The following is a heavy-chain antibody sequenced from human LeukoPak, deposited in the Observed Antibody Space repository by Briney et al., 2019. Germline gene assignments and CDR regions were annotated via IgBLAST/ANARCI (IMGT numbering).Heavy chain of an antibody. V-gene: IGHV1-2*06. D-gene: IGHD3-10*01. Sequence: ASVKVSCKPSGNSFAGYFIHWVRQAPGQGLEWMGRINPNNGAAKYARKFEGRVDMTRDLSIKTACMELTRLKFDDTAVYYCARDWAYASGSPYNWFDPWGQGTLVTVSS. CDR3: ARDWAYASGSPYNWFDP. CDR2: INPNNGAA. J-gene: IGHJ5*02. CDR1: GNSFAGYF.